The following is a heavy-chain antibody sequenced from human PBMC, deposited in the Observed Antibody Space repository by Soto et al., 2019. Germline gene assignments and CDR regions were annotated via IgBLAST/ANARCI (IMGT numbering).Heavy chain of an antibody. J-gene: IGHJ4*02. CDR1: GYNFATYW. Sequence: GESLKISCKGSGYNFATYWIGWVRQMPGKGLEWMGIIYPGDSETRYSPSFQGQVTISADKSISTAYLQWSSLEASDTAMYYCARTYYYSLGSYYVPDCWGPGALVTVSS. D-gene: IGHD3-10*01. CDR2: IYPGDSET. CDR3: ARTYYYSLGSYYVPDC. V-gene: IGHV5-51*01.